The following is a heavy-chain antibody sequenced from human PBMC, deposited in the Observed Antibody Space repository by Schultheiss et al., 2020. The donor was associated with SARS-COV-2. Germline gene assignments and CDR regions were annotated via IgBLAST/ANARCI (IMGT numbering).Heavy chain of an antibody. CDR3: ARDLLGNYYYGMDV. Sequence: GGSLRLSCAASGFTFSSYGMHWVRQAPGKGLEWVSYITSDGTIYYADSVKGRFTISRDNSKNTLYLQMNSLRAEDTAVYYCARDLLGNYYYGMDVWGQGTTVTVSS. D-gene: IGHD7-27*01. J-gene: IGHJ6*02. CDR1: GFTFSSYG. CDR2: ITSDGTI. V-gene: IGHV3-48*01.